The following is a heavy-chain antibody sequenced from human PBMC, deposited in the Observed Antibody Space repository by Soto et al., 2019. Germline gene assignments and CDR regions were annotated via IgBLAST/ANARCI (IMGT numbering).Heavy chain of an antibody. CDR3: ARGPYVDGAGTWSINGPGWDDS. CDR2: ISSAGFYT. V-gene: IGHV3-11*06. D-gene: IGHD3-10*01. CDR1: GFTFIDYS. J-gene: IGHJ4*02. Sequence: QVQLVESGGGLVEPGGSLRLACVASGFTFIDYSMSWFRQAPGKGLEWVSYISSAGFYTNYADSVKGRFTISRDNAKNSDYLQMHSLTAEDTAVFYCARGPYVDGAGTWSINGPGWDDSLGQGTPVTVSS.